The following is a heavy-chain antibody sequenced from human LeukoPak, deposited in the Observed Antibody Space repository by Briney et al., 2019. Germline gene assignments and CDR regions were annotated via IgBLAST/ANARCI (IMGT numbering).Heavy chain of an antibody. J-gene: IGHJ4*02. CDR1: GFTFSSYS. CDR3: ARLPAYCSSASCYHDY. D-gene: IGHD2-2*01. V-gene: IGHV3-48*04. CDR2: ISSASGSI. Sequence: GGSLRLSCAASGFTFSSYSMNWVRQAPGKGLEWVSYISSASGSIYYADSVKGRFTISRDNAKNSLFLQMNSLRAEDTAVYYCARLPAYCSSASCYHDYWGQGTLVTVSS.